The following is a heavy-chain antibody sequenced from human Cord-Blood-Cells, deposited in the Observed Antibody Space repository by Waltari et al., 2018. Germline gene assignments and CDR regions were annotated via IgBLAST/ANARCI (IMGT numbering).Heavy chain of an antibody. CDR2: IYYSGRT. V-gene: IGHV4-39*01. CDR3: ARGSASDMDV. J-gene: IGHJ6*03. CDR1: GGSISSSSYY. Sequence: QLQLQESGPGLVKPSETLSLTCTVSGGSISSSSYYWGWIRQPPGKGLEWIGSIYYSGRTYYNPSLKSRVTIAVDTSKNQFSLKLSSVTAADTAVYYCARGSASDMDVWGKGTTVTVSS.